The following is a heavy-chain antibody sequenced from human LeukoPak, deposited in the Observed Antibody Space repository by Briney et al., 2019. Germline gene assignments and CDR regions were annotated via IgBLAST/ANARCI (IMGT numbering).Heavy chain of an antibody. Sequence: ASVKVSCKASGYSFTAYYMHWVRQAPGPGLEWMGWINPKSGGTNYEQRFQGRVTMTRDTSISTAYMELSRLRSDDTAVYYCARDEDDSRDNAFDIWGQGTMVTVSS. V-gene: IGHV1-2*02. CDR3: ARDEDDSRDNAFDI. J-gene: IGHJ3*02. D-gene: IGHD3-22*01. CDR2: INPKSGGT. CDR1: GYSFTAYY.